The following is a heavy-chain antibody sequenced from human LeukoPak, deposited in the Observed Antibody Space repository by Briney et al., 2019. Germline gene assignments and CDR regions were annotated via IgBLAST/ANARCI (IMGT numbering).Heavy chain of an antibody. CDR3: AKRDKFYFEY. V-gene: IGHV3-23*01. Sequence: PGGSLRPSCAASGLTFSIYAMGWVRQTPGKGLEWVSTAGTSGGTYYPDSVKGRFTISRDNSKNTLYLQMSSLRADDTVVYFCAKRDKFYFEYWGQGTLVTVSS. D-gene: IGHD2-21*02. J-gene: IGHJ4*02. CDR2: AGTSGGT. CDR1: GLTFSIYA.